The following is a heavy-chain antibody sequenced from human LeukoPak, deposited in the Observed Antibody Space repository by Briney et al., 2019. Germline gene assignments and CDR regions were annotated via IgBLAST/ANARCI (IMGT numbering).Heavy chain of an antibody. Sequence: GESLKISCKGSGYRFTNYWIGWVRPMPGKGLEWMVIIYPGGSDTRYSPSLQGQVTISADKSISTAYLQWSSLKASDTAMYFCAIGGDSSTSCYRCFNYSGQGTLVTVSS. D-gene: IGHD2-2*02. CDR1: GYRFTNYW. V-gene: IGHV5-51*01. CDR2: IYPGGSDT. J-gene: IGHJ4*02. CDR3: AIGGDSSTSCYRCFNY.